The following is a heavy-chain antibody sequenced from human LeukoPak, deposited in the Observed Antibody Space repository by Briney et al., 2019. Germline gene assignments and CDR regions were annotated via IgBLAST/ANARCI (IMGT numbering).Heavy chain of an antibody. CDR3: ARESEITIFGVDPAYYMDV. CDR1: GYSISSGYY. CDR2: IYHSGST. Sequence: SETLSLTCTVSGYSISSGYYWGWIRQPPEKGLEWIGSIYHSGSTYYNPSLKSRVTISVDTSKNQFSLKLSSVTAADTTVYYCARESEITIFGVDPAYYMDVWGKGTTVTVSS. V-gene: IGHV4-38-2*02. D-gene: IGHD3-3*01. J-gene: IGHJ6*03.